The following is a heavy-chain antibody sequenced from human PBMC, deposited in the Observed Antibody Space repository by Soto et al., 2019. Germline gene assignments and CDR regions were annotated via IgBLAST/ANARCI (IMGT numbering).Heavy chain of an antibody. CDR2: ISYSGTT. J-gene: IGHJ5*02. Sequence: QVQLQESGPGLVKPSQTLSLTCTVSGASVSSGIYSWSWIRQPPGKGLEWIGYISYSGTTHYTPSLKSRVTISIDTSKNQFSLKLSSVTAADTAVYYCAVTDLGENWFDLWGQGTLVTVSS. CDR1: GASVSSGIYS. V-gene: IGHV4-30-4*01. CDR3: AVTDLGENWFDL. D-gene: IGHD3-16*01.